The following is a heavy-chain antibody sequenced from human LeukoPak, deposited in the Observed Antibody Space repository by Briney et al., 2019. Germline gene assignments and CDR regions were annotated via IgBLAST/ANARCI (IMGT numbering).Heavy chain of an antibody. CDR1: GYTFNTFG. J-gene: IGHJ5*02. CDR2: ISVYNGNT. Sequence: ASVKVSCKTSGYTFNTFGITWVRQAPGQGLEWMGWISVYNGNTNYAQRLQGRVTMTTDTSTSTAYMELKSLSSDDTAVYYCARIGVVVPAAWFDPWGQGTLITVSS. V-gene: IGHV1-18*01. D-gene: IGHD2-2*01. CDR3: ARIGVVVPAAWFDP.